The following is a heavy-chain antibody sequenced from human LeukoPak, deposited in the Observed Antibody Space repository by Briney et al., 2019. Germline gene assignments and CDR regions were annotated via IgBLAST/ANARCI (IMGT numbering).Heavy chain of an antibody. V-gene: IGHV3-30*02. CDR3: ARDGGCTGGSCYRRFDY. D-gene: IGHD2-15*01. J-gene: IGHJ4*02. Sequence: GGSLRLSCAASGFTFSSFGMHWVRQAPGQGLEWVAFILYDGTNKYYADSVKGRFTISRDNSKNTLSLQMNSLRVEDTALYYCARDGGCTGGSCYRRFDYWGQGTLVTVSS. CDR2: ILYDGTNK. CDR1: GFTFSSFG.